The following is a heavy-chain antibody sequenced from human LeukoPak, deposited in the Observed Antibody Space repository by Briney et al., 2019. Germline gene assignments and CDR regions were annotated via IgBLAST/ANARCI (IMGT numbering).Heavy chain of an antibody. CDR1: GYTFTGYY. J-gene: IGHJ4*02. V-gene: IGHV1-2*02. CDR3: ARAYSGYEAFDY. CDR2: INPNSGGR. Sequence: EASVKVSCKASGYTFTGYYIHWVRQAPGQGLEWMGWINPNSGGRNYAQKFQGRVTMTRDTSTTHMELSRLTSDDTAVYYCARAYSGYEAFDYWGQGTLVTVSS. D-gene: IGHD5-12*01.